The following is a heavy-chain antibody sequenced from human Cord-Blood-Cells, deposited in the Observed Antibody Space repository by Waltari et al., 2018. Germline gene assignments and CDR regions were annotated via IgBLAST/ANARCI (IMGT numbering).Heavy chain of an antibody. D-gene: IGHD2-2*01. CDR1: GYTFTSYA. V-gene: IGHV1-3*01. Sequence: QVQLVQSGAEVKKPGASVKVSCKASGYTFTSYAMHWVRPAPGQRLGWMGWINAGNCNTKYSRKFQGGVTITRDTSASTAYMGVSSLGTEDTAVYYCARKGFYCSSTSCYGFDYWGQGTLVTGSS. CDR2: INAGNCNT. CDR3: ARKGFYCSSTSCYGFDY. J-gene: IGHJ4*02.